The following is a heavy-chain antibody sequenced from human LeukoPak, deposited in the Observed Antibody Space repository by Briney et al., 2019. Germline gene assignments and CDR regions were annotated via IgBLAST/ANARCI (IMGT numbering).Heavy chain of an antibody. CDR2: ISGNGVGT. CDR1: GFTFSRNA. J-gene: IGHJ4*02. D-gene: IGHD1-26*01. CDR3: XKDXXXFDSGSYLIPFDF. V-gene: IGHV3-23*01. Sequence: GGSLRLSCAASGFTFSRNAMNWVRQAPGKGLEWVASISGNGVGTYYADSVKGRFNISRDNSKNALYLQMNSLRTEETAVYHXXKDXXXFDSGSYLIPFDFWGQGTLVTVSS.